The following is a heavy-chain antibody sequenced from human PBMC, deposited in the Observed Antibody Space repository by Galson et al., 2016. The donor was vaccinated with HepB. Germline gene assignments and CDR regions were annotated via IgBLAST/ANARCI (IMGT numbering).Heavy chain of an antibody. J-gene: IGHJ6*02. V-gene: IGHV1-24*01. D-gene: IGHD6-19*01. CDR2: FDPEDGET. Sequence: SVKVSCKVSGYTLTELSMHWVRQAPGRGLEWLGGFDPEDGETIYAQKFQGRVTMTEDTSTDTAYMELNSLRSEDTAVYYCATPFSIAVAGTIGLEYYYAMDVWGQGTTVTVSS. CDR3: ATPFSIAVAGTIGLEYYYAMDV. CDR1: GYTLTELS.